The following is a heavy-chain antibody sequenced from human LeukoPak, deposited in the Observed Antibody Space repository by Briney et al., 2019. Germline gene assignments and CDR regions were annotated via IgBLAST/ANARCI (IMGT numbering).Heavy chain of an antibody. V-gene: IGHV4-39*07. Sequence: PSETLSLTCTVSGGSISNTNYYWGWIRQPPGKGLEWIGSIYYSGSTNYNPSLKSRVTISVDTSKNQFSLKLSSVTAADTAVYYCASFRSRASFNYWGQGTLVTVSS. CDR3: ASFRSRASFNY. CDR2: IYYSGST. CDR1: GGSISNTNYY. D-gene: IGHD1-26*01. J-gene: IGHJ4*02.